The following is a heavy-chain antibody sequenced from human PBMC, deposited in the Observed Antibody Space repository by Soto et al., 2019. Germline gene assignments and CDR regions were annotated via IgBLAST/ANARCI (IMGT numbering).Heavy chain of an antibody. J-gene: IGHJ3*02. CDR3: ARPYYYDSSGYPNAFDI. D-gene: IGHD3-22*01. CDR2: IYPGDSDS. Sequence: PGESLKISCKGSGYSFPSYWIAWVRQMPGKGLERMGIIYPGDSDSRYSPSFQGQVTISADKSISTAYLQWSSLKASDTAMYYCARPYYYDSSGYPNAFDIWGQGVMVTVSS. CDR1: GYSFPSYW. V-gene: IGHV5-51*01.